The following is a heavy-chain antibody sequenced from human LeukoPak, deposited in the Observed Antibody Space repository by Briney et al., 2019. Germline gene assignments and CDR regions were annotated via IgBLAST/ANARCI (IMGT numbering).Heavy chain of an antibody. Sequence: GGSLRLSCAASGFTFSSYWMSWVRQAPGKGLEWVSYISSSGSTIYYADSVKGRFTISRDNAKNSLYLQMNSLRAEDTAVYYCARDGGTYYYGSGNFDYWGQGTLATVSS. V-gene: IGHV3-48*04. J-gene: IGHJ4*02. CDR2: ISSSGSTI. D-gene: IGHD3-10*01. CDR1: GFTFSSYW. CDR3: ARDGGTYYYGSGNFDY.